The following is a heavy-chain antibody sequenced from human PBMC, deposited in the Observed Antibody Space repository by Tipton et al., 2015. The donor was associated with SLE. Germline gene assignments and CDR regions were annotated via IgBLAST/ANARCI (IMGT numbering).Heavy chain of an antibody. V-gene: IGHV3-33*08. J-gene: IGHJ4*02. CDR3: ARDSLSVGGTTFDY. Sequence: SLRLSCAASGFTFSSYGMHWVRQAPGKGLEWVAVIWYDGSNAYYADCVKGRFTISRDNSKNTLYLEMNNLRGEDTAIYCCARDSLSVGGTTFDYWGQGTLVTVSS. CDR2: IWYDGSNA. D-gene: IGHD1-26*01. CDR1: GFTFSSYG.